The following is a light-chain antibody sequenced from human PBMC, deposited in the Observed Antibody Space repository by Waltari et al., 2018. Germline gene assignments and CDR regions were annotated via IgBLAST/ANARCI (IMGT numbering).Light chain of an antibody. CDR1: NSDVGAYNY. CDR3: SSYAHNNHFV. CDR2: EVT. V-gene: IGLV2-8*01. Sequence: QSVLTQPPSATGSPGQSVTISCTGTNSDVGAYNYVSWYQQHPGQVPKLLIYEVTKRPSGGPDLFSGSKSGNTASLTVSGLQADDEADYYCSSYAHNNHFVFGTGTKVTVL. J-gene: IGLJ1*01.